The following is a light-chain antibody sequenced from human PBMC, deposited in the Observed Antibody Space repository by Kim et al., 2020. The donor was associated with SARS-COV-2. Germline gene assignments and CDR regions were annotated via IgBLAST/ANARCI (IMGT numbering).Light chain of an antibody. CDR3: QQRSNWWT. Sequence: ELVLTQSPATLSLPPGERATLSCRASQSVSRYLAWYQHKPGQAPRLLIYDASNRATGIPARFSGSGSGTDFTLTISSLEPEDFAVYYCQQRSNWWTFGQGTKVEIK. CDR1: QSVSRY. CDR2: DAS. J-gene: IGKJ1*01. V-gene: IGKV3-11*01.